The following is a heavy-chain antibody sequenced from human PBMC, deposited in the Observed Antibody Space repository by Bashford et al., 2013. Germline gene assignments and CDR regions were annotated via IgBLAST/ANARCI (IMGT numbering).Heavy chain of an antibody. Sequence: WVRQAPGQGLEWMGWMNPNSGNTGYAQKFQGRVTLTRNTSISTAYMEVSSLTSEDTAVYYCATGSAYYRTFDYWGQGTLVTVSS. J-gene: IGHJ4*02. D-gene: IGHD3-3*01. CDR3: ATGSAYYRTFDY. CDR2: MNPNSGNT. V-gene: IGHV1-8*01.